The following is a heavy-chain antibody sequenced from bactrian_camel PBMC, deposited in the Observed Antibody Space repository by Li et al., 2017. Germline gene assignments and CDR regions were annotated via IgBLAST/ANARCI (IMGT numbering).Heavy chain of an antibody. J-gene: IGHJ4*01. CDR1: GFSFSNYG. CDR2: ITSLFRTT. Sequence: VQLVESGGGLVRPGGSLRLSCAASGFSFSNYGMSWVRQAPGKGLEWVAGITSLFRTTSYRESVKGRFTISRDNAKKTLYLQMNSLKTEDTAVYYCALGSSSQSTMTARGQGTQVTVS. D-gene: IGHD6*01. V-gene: IGHV3S40*01.